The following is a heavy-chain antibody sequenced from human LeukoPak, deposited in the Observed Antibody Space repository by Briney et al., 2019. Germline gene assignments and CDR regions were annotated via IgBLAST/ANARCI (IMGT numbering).Heavy chain of an antibody. CDR3: AREHISSSWLFDY. CDR1: GGSISSSSYY. CDR2: IYYSGST. J-gene: IGHJ4*02. Sequence: SETLSLTCTVSGGSISSSSYYWGWIRQPPGKGLEWIGSIYYSGSTYYNPSLKSRVTISVDTSKNQFSLKLSSVTAADTAVYYCAREHISSSWLFDYWGQGTLVTVSS. D-gene: IGHD6-13*01. V-gene: IGHV4-39*07.